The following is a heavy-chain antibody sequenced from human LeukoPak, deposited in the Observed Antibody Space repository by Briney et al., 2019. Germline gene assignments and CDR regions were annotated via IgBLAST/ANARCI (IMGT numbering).Heavy chain of an antibody. V-gene: IGHV3-48*03. J-gene: IGHJ4*02. D-gene: IGHD6-19*01. CDR2: ISSGSTI. CDR3: ARESIAVAGAPFDY. CDR1: GFTFSSYE. Sequence: GGSLRLSCAASGFTFSSYEMNWVRQAPGRGLEWVSYISSGSTIYDADPVKGRFTISRDNAKNSLYLQMNSLRAEDTAVYYCARESIAVAGAPFDYWGQGTLVTVSS.